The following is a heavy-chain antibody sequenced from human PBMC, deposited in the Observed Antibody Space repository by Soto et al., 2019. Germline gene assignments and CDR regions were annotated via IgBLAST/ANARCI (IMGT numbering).Heavy chain of an antibody. CDR1: GGSISSSSYY. Sequence: SETLSLTCTVSGGSISSSSYYWGWIRQPPGKGLEWIGSIYYSGSTYYNPSLKSRVTISVDTSKNQFSLKLSSVTAADTAVYYCARHGGEIAARLIAVVHFDYWGQGTLVTVSS. J-gene: IGHJ4*02. CDR2: IYYSGST. V-gene: IGHV4-39*01. CDR3: ARHGGEIAARLIAVVHFDY. D-gene: IGHD6-6*01.